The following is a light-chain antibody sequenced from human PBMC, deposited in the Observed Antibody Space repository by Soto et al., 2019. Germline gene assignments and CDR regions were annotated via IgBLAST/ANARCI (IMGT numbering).Light chain of an antibody. V-gene: IGLV1-51*01. CDR3: GAWDGGLSAFV. Sequence: QSVLTQPPSVSAAPGRTVTISCSGSSSNIGNSFVSWYQQLPGTAPRLLIYENNERPSGIPDRFSGSKSGTSATLGITGLQTGDEADYYCGAWDGGLSAFVFGTGPKVTVL. CDR1: SSNIGNSF. CDR2: ENN. J-gene: IGLJ1*01.